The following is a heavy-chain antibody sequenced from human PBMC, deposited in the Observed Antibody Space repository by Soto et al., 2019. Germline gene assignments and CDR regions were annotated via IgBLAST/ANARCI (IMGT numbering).Heavy chain of an antibody. V-gene: IGHV2-5*02. D-gene: IGHD5-12*01. CDR2: IYWDDTT. CDR1: GFSLSTRGVG. J-gene: IGHJ4*02. CDR3: AHGAGWLLDY. Sequence: QITLKESGPTLVKPTQTLTLTCTFSGFSLSTRGVGVDWIRQPPGKALEWLALIYWDDTTRYSPSLKNRLTITKDTSKNQVVLTMTNMDPVDTATYFCAHGAGWLLDYWGRGTLVTVSS.